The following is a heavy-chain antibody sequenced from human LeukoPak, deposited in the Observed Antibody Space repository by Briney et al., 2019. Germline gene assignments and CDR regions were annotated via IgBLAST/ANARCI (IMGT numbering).Heavy chain of an antibody. CDR2: INPNSGNA. J-gene: IGHJ6*03. CDR1: GYTFSDYD. V-gene: IGHV1-8*01. Sequence: AASVKVSCKASGYTFSDYDINWVRQDTGQGLEWMGWINPNSGNAGYAQKFQGRVTMTRNTSISTAYMELSSLRSEDTAVYYCARALAWGGSSYSYYYMDVWDKGTTVTVSS. D-gene: IGHD1-26*01. CDR3: ARALAWGGSSYSYYYMDV.